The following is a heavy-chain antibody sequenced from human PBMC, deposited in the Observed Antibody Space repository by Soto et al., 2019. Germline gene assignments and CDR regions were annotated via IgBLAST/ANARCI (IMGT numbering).Heavy chain of an antibody. J-gene: IGHJ4*02. Sequence: PGGSLRLSCAASGFTVGSNYMSWVRQAPGKGLEWVSVIYSEGTPYYADSVKGRFTISRENSNNTLYLHMNNLRAEDTAVYYCAREVVTTKWYFDSWGQGIVVTVSS. V-gene: IGHV3-53*01. CDR2: IYSEGTP. D-gene: IGHD3-22*01. CDR3: AREVVTTKWYFDS. CDR1: GFTVGSNY.